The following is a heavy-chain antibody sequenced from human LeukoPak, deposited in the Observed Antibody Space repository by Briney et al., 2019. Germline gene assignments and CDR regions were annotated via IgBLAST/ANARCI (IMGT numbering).Heavy chain of an antibody. CDR3: AKAPYDYVWGTYRPFDY. Sequence: GGSLRLSCAASGLTISDSWIHWVRQAPGKGLMWVSRLASDESNKIYADSVKGRLTISRDNSKNTLYLQMNSLRAEDTAVYYCAKAPYDYVWGTYRPFDYWGQGALVTVSS. J-gene: IGHJ4*02. CDR2: LASDESNK. CDR1: GLTISDSW. D-gene: IGHD3-16*02. V-gene: IGHV3-74*01.